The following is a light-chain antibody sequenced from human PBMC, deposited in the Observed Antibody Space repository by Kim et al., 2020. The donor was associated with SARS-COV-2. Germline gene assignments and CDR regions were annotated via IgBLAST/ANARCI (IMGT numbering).Light chain of an antibody. CDR1: QSVSSN. J-gene: IGKJ2*01. Sequence: PGERAASSCRAGQSVSSNLAWYQQKPGQAPRLLIYGASTRATGIPARFSGSGSGTEFTLTISSLQSEDFAVYYCQQYNNWPPRYTFGQGTKLEI. CDR2: GAS. CDR3: QQYNNWPPRYT. V-gene: IGKV3-15*01.